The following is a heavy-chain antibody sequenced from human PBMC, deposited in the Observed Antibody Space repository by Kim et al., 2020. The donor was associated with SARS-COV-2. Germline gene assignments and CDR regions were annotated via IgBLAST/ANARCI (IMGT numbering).Heavy chain of an antibody. J-gene: IGHJ6*02. V-gene: IGHV3-7*01. CDR3: ARDAEAYYYYGMVL. CDR1: GFTFSSYW. Sequence: GGSLRLSCAASGFTFSSYWMSWVRQAPGKGLEWVANITQDGSEKYYVDSVKGRFTISRDNAKNSLYLQMNSLRVEDTAVYYCARDAEAYYYYGMVLWGQGATVPDSS. CDR2: ITQDGSEK.